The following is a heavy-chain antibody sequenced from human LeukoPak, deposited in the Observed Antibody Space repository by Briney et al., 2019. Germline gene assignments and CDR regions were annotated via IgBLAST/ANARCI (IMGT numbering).Heavy chain of an antibody. J-gene: IGHJ4*02. CDR3: ARAEYYDFWSGYYDFDY. Sequence: GASVKVSCKASGYTFTSYGISWVRQAPGQGLEWMGWISAYNGNTNYAQKLQGRVTMTTDTSTRTAYMELRSLRSDDTAAYYCARAEYYDFWSGYYDFDYWGQGTLVTVSS. D-gene: IGHD3-3*01. V-gene: IGHV1-18*01. CDR2: ISAYNGNT. CDR1: GYTFTSYG.